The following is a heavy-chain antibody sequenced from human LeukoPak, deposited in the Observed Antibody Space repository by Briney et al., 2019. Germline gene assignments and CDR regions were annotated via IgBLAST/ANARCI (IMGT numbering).Heavy chain of an antibody. V-gene: IGHV3-33*01. Sequence: GRSLRLSCAASGFTFSSYGMNWVRQAPGKGLEWVAVIWYDGSNKYYADSVKGRFTISRDNSKNTLYLQMNSLRAEDTAVYYCARPSSSWYSGPKMDVWGKGTTVTVSS. CDR3: ARPSSSWYSGPKMDV. CDR2: IWYDGSNK. CDR1: GFTFSSYG. J-gene: IGHJ6*04. D-gene: IGHD6-13*01.